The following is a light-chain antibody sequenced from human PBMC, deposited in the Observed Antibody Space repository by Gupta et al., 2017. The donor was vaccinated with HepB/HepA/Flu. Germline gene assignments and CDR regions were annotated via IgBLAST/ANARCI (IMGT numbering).Light chain of an antibody. CDR2: DVT. J-gene: IGLJ3*02. Sequence: QSALTQPRSVSGSPRQSVTISCTNTSNYVATYNFVSWYQQHPSKVPKLMIYDVTKRPSGVPDRFSGSKSGSTASLTISGLQAEDEAEYYCCSYAGYNTWVFGGGTQVTVL. CDR1: SNYVATYNF. CDR3: CSYAGYNTWV. V-gene: IGLV2-11*01.